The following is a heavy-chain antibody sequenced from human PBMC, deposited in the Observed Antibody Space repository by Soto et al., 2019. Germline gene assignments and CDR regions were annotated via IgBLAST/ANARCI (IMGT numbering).Heavy chain of an antibody. CDR1: GGSISSYY. CDR2: IYYSGST. D-gene: IGHD3-3*01. Sequence: KPSETLSLTCTVSGGSISSYYWSWIRQPPGKGLEWIGYIYYSGSTNYNPSLKSRVTISVDTSKNQFSLKLSSVTAADTAVYYCARLTEYYDFWSGYSRSNWFDPWGQGTLVTVSS. J-gene: IGHJ5*02. CDR3: ARLTEYYDFWSGYSRSNWFDP. V-gene: IGHV4-59*01.